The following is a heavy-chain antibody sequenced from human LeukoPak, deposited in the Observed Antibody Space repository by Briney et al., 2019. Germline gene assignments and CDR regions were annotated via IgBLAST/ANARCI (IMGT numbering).Heavy chain of an antibody. CDR3: ATDTPDYYGMDV. Sequence: ASVKVSCKVSGYTLTELSMHWVRQAPGKGLEWMGGFDPEDGETIYAQKFQGRVTMTEDTSTDTAYMELSSLRFEDTAVYYCATDTPDYYGMDVWGQGTTVTVSS. CDR1: GYTLTELS. V-gene: IGHV1-24*01. CDR2: FDPEDGET. J-gene: IGHJ6*02.